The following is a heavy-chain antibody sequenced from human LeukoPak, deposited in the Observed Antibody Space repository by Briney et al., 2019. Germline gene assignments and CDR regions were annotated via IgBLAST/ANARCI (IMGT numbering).Heavy chain of an antibody. D-gene: IGHD3-10*01. Sequence: ASVKVSCKASGGTFSSYAISWVRQAPGQGLEWMGGIIPIFGTANYAQKFQGRVTITADESTSTAYMELSSLRSEDTAVYYCARASNYYGSGSYPLLDYWGQGTLVTVSS. CDR3: ARASNYYGSGSYPLLDY. CDR2: IIPIFGTA. J-gene: IGHJ4*02. CDR1: GGTFSSYA. V-gene: IGHV1-69*13.